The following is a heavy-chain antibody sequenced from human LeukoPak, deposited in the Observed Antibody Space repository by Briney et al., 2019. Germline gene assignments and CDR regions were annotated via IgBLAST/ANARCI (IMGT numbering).Heavy chain of an antibody. CDR1: GGSFSGYY. CDR3: ARDRRVVPAATGYYYYYYGMDV. J-gene: IGHJ6*02. Sequence: PSETLSLTCAVYGGSFSGYYWSWIRQPPGKGLEWIGEINHSGSTNYNPSLKSRVTISVDTSKNQFSLKLSSVTAADTAVYYCARDRRVVPAATGYYYYYYGMDVWGQGTTVTVSS. V-gene: IGHV4-34*01. CDR2: INHSGST. D-gene: IGHD2-2*01.